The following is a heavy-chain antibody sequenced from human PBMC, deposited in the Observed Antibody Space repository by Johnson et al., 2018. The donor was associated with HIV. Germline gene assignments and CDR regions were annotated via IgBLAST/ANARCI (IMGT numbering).Heavy chain of an antibody. CDR2: IYSGGST. V-gene: IGHV3-66*01. CDR1: GFTFSSYA. D-gene: IGHD5-18*01. J-gene: IGHJ3*01. Sequence: MLLVESGGGLVQPGGSLRLSCAASGFTFSSYAMSWVRQAPGKGLEWVSVIYSGGSTFNAHSVKGRFTISRDNSENTVYLQMNSLRAEDTAVYYCARDGRDLVTRGGFDVWGPGTVVTVSS. CDR3: ARDGRDLVTRGGFDV.